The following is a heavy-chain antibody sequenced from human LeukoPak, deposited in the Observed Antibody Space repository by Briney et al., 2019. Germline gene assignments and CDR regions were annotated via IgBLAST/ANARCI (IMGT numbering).Heavy chain of an antibody. V-gene: IGHV3-23*01. CDR1: GFTFSSYA. CDR3: ARAEGRFYGSGSYHGMDV. J-gene: IGHJ6*02. D-gene: IGHD3-10*01. CDR2: IGGSGSRT. Sequence: SGGSLRLSCAASGFTFSSYAMSWVRQAPGKSLEWVSGIGGSGSRTYYADSVKGRFTISRDNSKNTLYLQMNSLRAEDTAIYYCARAEGRFYGSGSYHGMDVWGQGTTVTVSS.